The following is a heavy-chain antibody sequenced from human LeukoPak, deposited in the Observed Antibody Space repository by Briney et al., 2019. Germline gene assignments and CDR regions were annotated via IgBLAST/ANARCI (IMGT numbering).Heavy chain of an antibody. CDR3: ARGNYGGWSPLGYFQH. V-gene: IGHV4-31*03. J-gene: IGHJ1*01. Sequence: PSETLSLTCTVSGGSISSGGYYWSWIRQHPGKGLEWIGYIYYSGSTYYNPSLKSRVTISVDTSKNQFSLKLSSVTAADTAVYYCARGNYGGWSPLGYFQHWGQGTLVTVSS. CDR2: IYYSGST. D-gene: IGHD4-17*01. CDR1: GGSISSGGYY.